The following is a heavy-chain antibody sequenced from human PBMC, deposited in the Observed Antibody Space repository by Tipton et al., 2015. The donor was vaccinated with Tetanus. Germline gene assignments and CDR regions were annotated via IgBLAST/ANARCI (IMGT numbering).Heavy chain of an antibody. CDR2: IKQDGRER. V-gene: IGHV3-7*01. J-gene: IGHJ4*02. Sequence: GSLRLSCAASGFTFSSYWMSWVRQAPGKGLEWVASIKQDGRERYYVDSVKGRFTISRDNAKNSLFLQMNSLKVEDTAVYYCAREDGGPTLDYFDSWGQGALVIVSS. CDR1: GFTFSSYW. D-gene: IGHD3-16*01. CDR3: AREDGGPTLDYFDS.